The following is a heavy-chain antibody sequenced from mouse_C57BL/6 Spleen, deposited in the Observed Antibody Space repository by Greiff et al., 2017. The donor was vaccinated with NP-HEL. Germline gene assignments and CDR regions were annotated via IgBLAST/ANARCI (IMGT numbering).Heavy chain of an antibody. CDR3: ARGLENYFDL. D-gene: IGHD2-2*01. J-gene: IGHJ2*01. CDR1: GYTFTNYW. V-gene: IGHV1-63*01. Sequence: VQLQQSGAELVRPGTSVKMSCKASGYTFTNYWIGWAKQRPGHGLEWIGDIYPGGGYTNYNKKFKGKATLTADKSSSTAYMQFSSLTSEDSAIYYCARGLENYFDLGGQGTTLTVSS. CDR2: IYPGGGYT.